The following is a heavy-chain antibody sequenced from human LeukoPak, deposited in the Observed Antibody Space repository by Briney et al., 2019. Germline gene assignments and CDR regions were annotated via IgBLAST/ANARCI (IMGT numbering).Heavy chain of an antibody. CDR3: AKTVDTAMGY. CDR2: ISYDGSNK. V-gene: IGHV3-30*18. CDR1: GFTFSSYG. Sequence: PGGSLRLSCAASGFTFSSYGMHWVRQAPGEGLEWVAVISYDGSNKYYADSVKGRFTISRDNSKNTLYLQMNSLRAEDTAVYYCAKTVDTAMGYWGQGTLVTVSS. D-gene: IGHD5-18*01. J-gene: IGHJ4*02.